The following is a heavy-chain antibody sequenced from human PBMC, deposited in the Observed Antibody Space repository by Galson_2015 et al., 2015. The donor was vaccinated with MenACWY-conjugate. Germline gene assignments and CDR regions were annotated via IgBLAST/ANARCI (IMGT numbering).Heavy chain of an antibody. V-gene: IGHV3-23*01. Sequence: SLRLSCAVSGFTFRQYAMSWVRQAPGTGLEWVAIISDSGAATHYIDSVKGRFTISRDNSKNTLYLQMSRLRAEDTALYYCAKDVYMDVWGKGTTVSLSS. CDR2: ISDSGAAT. CDR1: GFTFRQYA. CDR3: AKDVYMDV. J-gene: IGHJ6*03.